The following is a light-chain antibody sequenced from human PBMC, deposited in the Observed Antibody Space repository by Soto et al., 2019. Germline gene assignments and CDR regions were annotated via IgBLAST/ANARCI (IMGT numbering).Light chain of an antibody. CDR3: QQYCSSPLFT. J-gene: IGKJ3*01. V-gene: IGKV3-20*01. CDR1: QSVSSSY. Sequence: EIVLTQSPGTLSLSPGERATLSCRASQSVSSSYLAWYRQKPGQAPRLLIYGASGRATGIPDRFSGSGSGTDFTLTISRLEPEDFAVYYCQQYCSSPLFTFGPGTKVDIK. CDR2: GAS.